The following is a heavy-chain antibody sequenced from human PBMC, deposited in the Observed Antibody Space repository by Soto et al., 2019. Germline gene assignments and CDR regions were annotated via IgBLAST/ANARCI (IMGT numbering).Heavy chain of an antibody. Sequence: EAQLVESGGCLVKPGGSLRLSCAASGFTFSGHTINWVRQAPGKGLEWVSSVSSSSSYIYYADSVKGRFTVSRDNAEKSLYLQMNSLRAEDTAIYYCARCMGFDGSGYAFFDSWGQGTLVTVSS. CDR2: VSSSSSYI. CDR1: GFTFSGHT. J-gene: IGHJ4*02. D-gene: IGHD3-10*01. V-gene: IGHV3-21*01. CDR3: ARCMGFDGSGYAFFDS.